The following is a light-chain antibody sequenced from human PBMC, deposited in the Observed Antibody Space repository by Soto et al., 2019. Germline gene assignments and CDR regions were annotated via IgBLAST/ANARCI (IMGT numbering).Light chain of an antibody. J-gene: IGLJ1*01. V-gene: IGLV2-14*01. Sequence: QSALTQPASVSGSPGQSIAISCTGTSSDVGGYNYVSWYQQHPGKAPKLILCDVSNRPSGVSDRFSGSKSGNTASLTISGLQTEDEADYYCSLYTTSSTDVFGTGTKVTVL. CDR3: SLYTTSSTDV. CDR2: DVS. CDR1: SSDVGGYNY.